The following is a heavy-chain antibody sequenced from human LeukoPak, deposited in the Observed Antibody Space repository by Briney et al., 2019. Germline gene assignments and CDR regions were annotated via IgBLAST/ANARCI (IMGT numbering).Heavy chain of an antibody. J-gene: IGHJ3*02. V-gene: IGHV1-18*01. Sequence: GASVKVSCKASGYTFTSYGISWVRQAPGQGLEWMGWISAYNGNTNYAQKLQGRVTMTTDTSTSTAYMELRSLRSDDTAVYYCARDFRITMAPDAFDIWGQGTMVTVSS. CDR3: ARDFRITMAPDAFDI. CDR1: GYTFTSYG. D-gene: IGHD3-10*01. CDR2: ISAYNGNT.